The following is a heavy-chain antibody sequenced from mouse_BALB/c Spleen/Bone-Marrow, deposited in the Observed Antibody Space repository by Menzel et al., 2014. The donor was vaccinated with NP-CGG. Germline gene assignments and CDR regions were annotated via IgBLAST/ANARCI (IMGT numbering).Heavy chain of an antibody. CDR3: AREIINDYHWYFDV. Sequence: EVKLVESGGGLVRPGGSLRLSCATSGFTFTDYYMSWVRQPPGKALEWLGFIRNKANGYTTEYSASVKGRFTISRDNSQSILYLQMNTLRAEDSATYYCAREIINDYHWYFDVWGAGTTVTVSS. CDR2: IRNKANGYTT. D-gene: IGHD2-4*01. J-gene: IGHJ1*01. V-gene: IGHV7-3*02. CDR1: GFTFTDYY.